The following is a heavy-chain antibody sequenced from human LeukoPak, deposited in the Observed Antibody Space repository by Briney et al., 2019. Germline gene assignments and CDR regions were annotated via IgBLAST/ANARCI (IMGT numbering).Heavy chain of an antibody. CDR3: ARERGKVLQHIVVVTAGPTGWFDP. V-gene: IGHV1-18*01. D-gene: IGHD2-21*02. J-gene: IGHJ5*02. CDR1: GYTFTSYS. Sequence: GASVKVSCKASGYTFTSYSIGWVRQAPGQGLEWMGWISAYNGNTNYAQKLQGRVTMTTDTSTSTAYMELRSLRSDDTAVYYCARERGKVLQHIVVVTAGPTGWFDPWGQGTMVTASS. CDR2: ISAYNGNT.